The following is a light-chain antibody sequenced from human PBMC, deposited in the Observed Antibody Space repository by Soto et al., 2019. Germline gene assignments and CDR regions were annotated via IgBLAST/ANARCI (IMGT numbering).Light chain of an antibody. J-gene: IGKJ5*01. V-gene: IGKV1-39*01. CDR3: QQSYMDPIT. CDR1: QSISTY. CDR2: DAS. Sequence: DIHMTLSASSLSASVGNRVTITCRASQSISTYLNWYQKKQGKAPNLLIYDASRLQSGVPSRFSGSGGGTDFTLSISSVQTEDFATYFCQQSYMDPITFGQGTRLEIK.